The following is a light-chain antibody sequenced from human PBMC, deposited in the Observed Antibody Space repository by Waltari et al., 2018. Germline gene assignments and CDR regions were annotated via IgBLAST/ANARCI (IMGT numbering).Light chain of an antibody. Sequence: AIQLTQSPSSLSASVGARVTITCRASQGFKSALAWYQQKPGRAPKLLIYDASRLESGVPSRFSGSGSQTDFTLTITNLQPEDFATYYCQQFNTYLVTFGQGTRLEIK. CDR1: QGFKSA. V-gene: IGKV1-13*02. J-gene: IGKJ5*01. CDR2: DAS. CDR3: QQFNTYLVT.